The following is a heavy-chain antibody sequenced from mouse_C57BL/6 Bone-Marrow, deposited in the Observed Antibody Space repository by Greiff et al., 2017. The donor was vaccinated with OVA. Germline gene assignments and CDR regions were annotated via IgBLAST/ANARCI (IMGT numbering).Heavy chain of an antibody. D-gene: IGHD1-1*01. CDR2: IDPSDSYT. CDR3: ARAYYYGSSDNFDV. Sequence: QVQLQQPGAELVKPGASVKLSCKASGYTFTSYWMQWVKQRPGQGLEWIGEIDPSDSYTNYNQKFKGKATLTVDTSSSTAYMQLSSLTSEDSAVDYCARAYYYGSSDNFDVWGKGTTVTVSS. V-gene: IGHV1-50*01. CDR1: GYTFTSYW. J-gene: IGHJ1*03.